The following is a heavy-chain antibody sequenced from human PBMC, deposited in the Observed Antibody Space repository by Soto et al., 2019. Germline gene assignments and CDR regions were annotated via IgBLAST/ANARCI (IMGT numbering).Heavy chain of an antibody. CDR3: ARSGGYSGYDGLFDY. V-gene: IGHV4-34*01. Sequence: PSETLSLTCAVYGGSFSGYYWSWIRQPPGKGLEWIGEINHSGSTNYNPSLKSRVTISVDTSKNQFSLKLSSVTAADTAVYYCARSGGYSGYDGLFDYWGQGTLVTAPQ. D-gene: IGHD5-12*01. J-gene: IGHJ4*02. CDR1: GGSFSGYY. CDR2: INHSGST.